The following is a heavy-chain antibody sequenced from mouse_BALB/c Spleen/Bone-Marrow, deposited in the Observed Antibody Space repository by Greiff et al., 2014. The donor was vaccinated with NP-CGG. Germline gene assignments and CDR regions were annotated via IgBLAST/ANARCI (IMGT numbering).Heavy chain of an antibody. CDR2: IYPGDGDT. D-gene: IGHD2-1*01. V-gene: IGHV1-87*01. Sequence: QVQLQQSGAELARPGASVKLSCKASGYTFTGYWMQWVKQRPGQGLEWIGIIYPGDGDTRYTQKFKGKATLTADKSSSTAYMQLRNLASEDSAVHYCARVFYDCTSVYWGQGTTLTVSS. CDR1: GYTFTGYW. CDR3: ARVFYDCTSVY. J-gene: IGHJ2*01.